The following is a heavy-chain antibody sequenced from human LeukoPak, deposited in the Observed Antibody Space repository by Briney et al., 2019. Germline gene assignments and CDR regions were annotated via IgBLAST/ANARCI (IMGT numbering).Heavy chain of an antibody. CDR1: GDIVSSNSAA. Sequence: SQTLSLTCGLSGDIVSSNSAAWNWIRQSPSRGLEWQERTYYRSKWYNDYAVSVQSRITINPDTSKNQFSLQLNSVTPEDTAVYYCARDSSSGLYYFDYWGQGTLVTVSS. D-gene: IGHD6-19*01. CDR2: TYYRSKWYN. J-gene: IGHJ4*02. CDR3: ARDSSSGLYYFDY. V-gene: IGHV6-1*01.